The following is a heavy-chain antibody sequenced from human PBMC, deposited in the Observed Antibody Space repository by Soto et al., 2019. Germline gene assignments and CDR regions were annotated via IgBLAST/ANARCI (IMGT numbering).Heavy chain of an antibody. Sequence: QFHRQGPAPGLVSPSQTCSLTCLVSVGSLSGVGTYGTGIRSPQGKARGWIGYIYYSGSTYYNPSLKSRVTISVDTSKNQFSLKLSSVTAADTAVYYCARAHCTNGVCYWFDPWGQGTLVTVSS. D-gene: IGHD2-8*01. CDR2: IYYSGST. CDR3: ARAHCTNGVCYWFDP. V-gene: IGHV4-31*03. CDR1: VGSLSGVGTY. J-gene: IGHJ5*02.